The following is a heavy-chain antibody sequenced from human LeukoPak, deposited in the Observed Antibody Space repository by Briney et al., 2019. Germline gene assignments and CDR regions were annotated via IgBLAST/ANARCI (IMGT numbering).Heavy chain of an antibody. CDR1: GFIFSSYS. CDR2: ISSSSSYI. V-gene: IGHV3-21*01. D-gene: IGHD1-26*01. J-gene: IGHJ4*02. Sequence: GGSLRLSCAASGFIFSSYSMNWVRQGPGKGLEWVSSISSSSSYIYYADSVKGRFTISRDNAKNSLYLQMNSLRAEDTAVYYCARAVGATEFDYWGQGTLVTVSS. CDR3: ARAVGATEFDY.